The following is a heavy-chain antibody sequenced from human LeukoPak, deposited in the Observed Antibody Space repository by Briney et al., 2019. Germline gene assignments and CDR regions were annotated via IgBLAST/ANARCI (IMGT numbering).Heavy chain of an antibody. J-gene: IGHJ4*02. CDR1: GFTFSSYW. CDR3: AKDVGIAAAGYDY. Sequence: GGSLRLSCAASGFTFSSYWMSWVRQAPGKGLEWVANIKQDGSEKYYVDSVKGRFTISRDNSKNTLYLQMNSLRAEDTAAYYCAKDVGIAAAGYDYWGQGTLVTVSS. CDR2: IKQDGSEK. V-gene: IGHV3-7*01. D-gene: IGHD6-13*01.